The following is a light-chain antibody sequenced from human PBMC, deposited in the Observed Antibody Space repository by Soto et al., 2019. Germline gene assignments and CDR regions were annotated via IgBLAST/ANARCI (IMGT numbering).Light chain of an antibody. V-gene: IGKV3-20*01. CDR1: QSVTSSY. Sequence: EIVLTQSPGTLSLSPGERATLSCRASQSVTSSYLAWYQQKPGQAPRLLIYGASSRATGIPDRFSGSGSGSYFILTISRLEPEDFAVYYCQEYGSTPVTFGQGTKLEI. CDR3: QEYGSTPVT. J-gene: IGKJ1*01. CDR2: GAS.